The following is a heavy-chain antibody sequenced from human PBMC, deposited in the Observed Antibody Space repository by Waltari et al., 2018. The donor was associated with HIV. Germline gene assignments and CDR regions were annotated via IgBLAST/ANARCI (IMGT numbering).Heavy chain of an antibody. D-gene: IGHD6-19*01. J-gene: IGHJ4*02. V-gene: IGHV4-59*02. Sequence: QVQLEESGPGLVKPSETLSLTCGVPGGSVNRFYWSWIRQVPGKGLQWIGYVYYTGVTNYRPSLKGRVTISIQTSKSQFSLKLNSVTPADTAVYYCAGSVSGTVGYFDYWGPGTSVTVSS. CDR2: VYYTGVT. CDR3: AGSVSGTVGYFDY. CDR1: GGSVNRFY.